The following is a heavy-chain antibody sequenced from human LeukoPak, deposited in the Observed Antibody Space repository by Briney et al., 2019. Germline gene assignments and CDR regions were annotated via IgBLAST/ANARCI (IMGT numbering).Heavy chain of an antibody. CDR1: GFTFSSYG. Sequence: GGSLRLSCAASGFTFSSYGMHWVRQAPGKGLEWVAFIRYDGSNKYYADSVKGRFIISRDNSKNTLYLQMNSLRAEDTAVYYCARNYGSGSYYFDYWGQGTLVTVSS. V-gene: IGHV3-30*02. CDR3: ARNYGSGSYYFDY. CDR2: IRYDGSNK. D-gene: IGHD3-10*01. J-gene: IGHJ4*02.